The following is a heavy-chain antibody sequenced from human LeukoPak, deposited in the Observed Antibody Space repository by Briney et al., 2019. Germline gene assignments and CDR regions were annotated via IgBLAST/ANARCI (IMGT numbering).Heavy chain of an antibody. V-gene: IGHV1-2*06. CDR2: INPNSGGT. CDR3: ARAAYYYDGSGYYLGD. Sequence: SVKVSCKASGYTFTDYYMHWVRQAPGQGLEWMGRINPNSGGTNYAQKFQARVTMTRDTSISTAYMELSRLRSDDTALYYCARAAYYYDGSGYYLGDWGQGTLVTVSS. J-gene: IGHJ4*02. CDR1: GYTFTDYY. D-gene: IGHD3-22*01.